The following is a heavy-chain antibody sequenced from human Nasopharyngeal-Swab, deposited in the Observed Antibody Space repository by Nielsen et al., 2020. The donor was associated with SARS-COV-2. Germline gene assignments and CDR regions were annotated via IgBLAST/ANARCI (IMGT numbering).Heavy chain of an antibody. J-gene: IGHJ6*02. V-gene: IGHV3-23*01. CDR3: AKAPYLRGLDV. Sequence: GESPKISCAAPGFTLSSYAMSRVRQAPGKGLEWVSIISGSGDTTYYADSVKDRFTIYRDNSKNTLFLQTNSPRVEDTAVYYCAKAPYLRGLDVWGQGTTVTVSS. CDR1: GFTLSSYA. D-gene: IGHD2-21*01. CDR2: ISGSGDTT.